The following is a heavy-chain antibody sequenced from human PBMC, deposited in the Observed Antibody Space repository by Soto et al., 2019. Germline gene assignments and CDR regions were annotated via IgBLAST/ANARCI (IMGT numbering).Heavy chain of an antibody. CDR1: GFIFRNYV. Sequence: GGSLRLSCTASGFIFRNYVMTWVRQAPGKGLEWVSSIIGSGGTTYYTDSVKGRFTISRDNSKNTLFLQMNSLRAEDTAVYYCARDFQWSTFDYYYMDVWGKGTTVTVSS. CDR3: ARDFQWSTFDYYYMDV. V-gene: IGHV3-23*01. J-gene: IGHJ6*03. D-gene: IGHD2-8*01. CDR2: IIGSGGTT.